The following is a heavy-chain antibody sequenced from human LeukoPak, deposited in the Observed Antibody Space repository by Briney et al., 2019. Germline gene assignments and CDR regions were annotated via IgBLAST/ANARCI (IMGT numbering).Heavy chain of an antibody. CDR3: ARGSTYYDSSGQVPFDY. V-gene: IGHV3-48*01. Sequence: GGSLRLSCAASGFTFDDYGMSWVRQAPGKGLEWVSYISSSSSTIYYADSVKGRFTISRDNAKNSLYLQMNSLRAEDTAVYYCARGSTYYDSSGQVPFDYWGQGTLVTVSS. D-gene: IGHD3-22*01. J-gene: IGHJ4*02. CDR2: ISSSSSTI. CDR1: GFTFDDYG.